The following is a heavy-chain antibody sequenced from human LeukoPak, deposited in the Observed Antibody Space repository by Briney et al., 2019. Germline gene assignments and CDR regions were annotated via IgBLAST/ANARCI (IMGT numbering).Heavy chain of an antibody. Sequence: GGIIPIFGTANYAQKFQGRVTMTTDKSTSTAYMDLKSLRSDDTAVYYCARLIVGASLVDYWGQGTLVTVSS. CDR3: ARLIVGASLVDY. J-gene: IGHJ4*02. V-gene: IGHV1-69*05. CDR2: IIPIFGTA. D-gene: IGHD1-26*01.